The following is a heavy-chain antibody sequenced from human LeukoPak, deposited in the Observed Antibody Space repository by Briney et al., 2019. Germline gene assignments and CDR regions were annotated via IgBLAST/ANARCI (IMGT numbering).Heavy chain of an antibody. J-gene: IGHJ4*02. CDR1: GFTFSSYG. CDR3: ARAEVAAAGDY. Sequence: GGSLRLSCAASGFTFSSYGMHWVRQAPGKGLEWVAVISYDGSNKYYADSVKGRFTISRDNSKNTLYLQMNSLRAEDTAVYYCARAEVAAAGDYWGQGTLVTVSS. D-gene: IGHD6-13*01. CDR2: ISYDGSNK. V-gene: IGHV3-30*19.